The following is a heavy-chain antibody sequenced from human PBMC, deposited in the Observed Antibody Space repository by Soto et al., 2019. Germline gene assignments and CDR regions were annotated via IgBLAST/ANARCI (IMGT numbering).Heavy chain of an antibody. CDR1: GFTFSSYS. J-gene: IGHJ4*02. CDR3: ARDRYGDYVTDY. D-gene: IGHD4-17*01. CDR2: ISSSGRTI. V-gene: IGHV3-48*01. Sequence: PGGSLRLSCAASGFTFSSYSMNWVRQAPGKELEWLSYISSSGRTIYYVASVKGRFTVSRDNAKNSLYLQMDSLRAEDTAVYYCARDRYGDYVTDYWGQGTLVTVSS.